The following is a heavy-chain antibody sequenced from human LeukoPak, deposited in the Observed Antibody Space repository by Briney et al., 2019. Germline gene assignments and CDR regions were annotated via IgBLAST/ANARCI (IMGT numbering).Heavy chain of an antibody. Sequence: GGSLRLSCAASGFTFSSYWMQWVRQAPGKGLVWVSRINRDGSSTSYADSVQGRFTISRDNAKNTLYLQMNSLRAEDTAVYYCAREGPTVTTHMGVWGKGTTVTVSS. J-gene: IGHJ6*03. V-gene: IGHV3-74*01. CDR2: INRDGSST. CDR3: AREGPTVTTHMGV. D-gene: IGHD4-17*01. CDR1: GFTFSSYW.